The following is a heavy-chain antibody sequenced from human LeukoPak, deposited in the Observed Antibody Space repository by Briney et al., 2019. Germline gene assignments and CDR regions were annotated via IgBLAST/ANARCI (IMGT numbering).Heavy chain of an antibody. CDR1: GFTVSSNY. D-gene: IGHD6-19*01. J-gene: IGHJ4*02. CDR3: PGFDPKYSSGWYWVDY. V-gene: IGHV3-66*02. Sequence: GGSLRLSCVASGFTVSSNYMTWVRQAPGKGLEWVSVIYSGGNTYYADSVKGRFTISRDNSKNTLYLQMNSLRAEDTAVYYCPGFDPKYSSGWYWVDYWGQGTLVTVSS. CDR2: IYSGGNT.